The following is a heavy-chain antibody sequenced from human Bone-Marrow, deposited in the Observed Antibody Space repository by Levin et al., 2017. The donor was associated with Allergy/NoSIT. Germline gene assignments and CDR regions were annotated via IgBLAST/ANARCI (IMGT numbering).Heavy chain of an antibody. CDR2: IHYSGST. CDR1: GDSVTRTSSY. CDR3: ARLNYTDSLNFHGMDV. J-gene: IGHJ6*02. Sequence: ASQTLSLPCSVSGDSVTRTSSYWGWIRQPPGKGLEWIGSIHYSGSTYYNPSLKSRVTVSVDTSKNQFSLRLTSVTAADTAVYYCARLNYTDSLNFHGMDVWGQGTTVTVSS. D-gene: IGHD4-17*01. V-gene: IGHV4-39*01.